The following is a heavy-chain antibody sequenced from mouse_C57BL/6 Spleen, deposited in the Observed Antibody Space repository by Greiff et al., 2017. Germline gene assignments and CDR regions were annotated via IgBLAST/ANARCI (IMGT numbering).Heavy chain of an antibody. D-gene: IGHD2-4*01. CDR1: GYSITSGYD. CDR2: ISYSGST. V-gene: IGHV3-1*01. J-gene: IGHJ4*01. CDR3: AREGMIGTAMDY. Sequence: DVKLQESGPGMVKPSQSLSLTCTVTGYSITSGYDWYWIRHFPGNKLEWMGYISYSGSTNYNPTFKSRISITHDTSKNHFFLKLNSVTTEDTATYYCAREGMIGTAMDYWGQGTSVTVAS.